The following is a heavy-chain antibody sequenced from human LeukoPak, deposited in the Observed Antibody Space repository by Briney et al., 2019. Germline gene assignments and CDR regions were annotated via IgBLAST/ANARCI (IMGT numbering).Heavy chain of an antibody. CDR3: ARGGSTTQLWGNYYYYMDV. J-gene: IGHJ6*03. D-gene: IGHD7-27*01. CDR1: GYTFTSYG. Sequence: ASVKVSCKASGYTFTSYGISWVRQAPGQGLEWMGWISAYNGNTNYTQSLQGRVTMTTDTSTNTAYMELRSLISDDTAVYYCARGGSTTQLWGNYYYYMDVWGKGTTVTVSS. CDR2: ISAYNGNT. V-gene: IGHV1-18*01.